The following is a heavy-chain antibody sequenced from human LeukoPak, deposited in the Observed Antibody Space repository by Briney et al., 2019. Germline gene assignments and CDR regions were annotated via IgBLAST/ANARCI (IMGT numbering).Heavy chain of an antibody. D-gene: IGHD3-22*01. V-gene: IGHV5-10-1*01. Sequence: GESLKISCKGSGYSFTNYGIGWVRQMPGKGLEWMGRIDPSDSYSNYGPSFRGHVTISADRSISTAYLQWRSLKASDTAMYYCARQLDYYDKRDYWGQGTLVTVAS. CDR2: IDPSDSYS. CDR3: ARQLDYYDKRDY. J-gene: IGHJ4*02. CDR1: GYSFTNYG.